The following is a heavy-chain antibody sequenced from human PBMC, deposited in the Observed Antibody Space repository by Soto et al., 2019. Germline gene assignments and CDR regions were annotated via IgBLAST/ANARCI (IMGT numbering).Heavy chain of an antibody. J-gene: IGHJ4*02. CDR2: IKSKTDGGTT. CDR1: GITFSNAW. CDR3: TTTSDIVVVVDVDYFDY. D-gene: IGHD2-15*01. Sequence: GGSLRLSCAASGITFSNAWMNWVRQAPGKGLEWVGRIKSKTDGGTTDYAAPVKGRFTISRDDSKNTLYLQMNSLKTEDTAVYYCTTTSDIVVVVDVDYFDYWGQGTLVTVSS. V-gene: IGHV3-15*07.